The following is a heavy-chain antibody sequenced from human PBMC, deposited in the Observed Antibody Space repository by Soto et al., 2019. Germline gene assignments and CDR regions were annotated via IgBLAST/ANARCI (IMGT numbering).Heavy chain of an antibody. D-gene: IGHD5-12*01. J-gene: IGHJ4*02. Sequence: QVQLVESGGGVVQPGRSLRLSCEASGFTFSNYGMHWVRQAPGKGLEWVAVIWNDGSSRYYADSVKGRCPISRDNSKNTLFLQMNNLRAEDTAVYYCARPDIVAAIGGALDCWGQGTLVTVSS. CDR2: IWNDGSSR. CDR1: GFTFSNYG. CDR3: ARPDIVAAIGGALDC. V-gene: IGHV3-33*01.